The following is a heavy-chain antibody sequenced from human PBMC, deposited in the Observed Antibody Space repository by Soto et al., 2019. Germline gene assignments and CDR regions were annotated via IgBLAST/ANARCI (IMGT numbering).Heavy chain of an antibody. J-gene: IGHJ6*02. CDR2: LSGSGGST. D-gene: IGHD1-1*01. CDR1: GFTFSSYA. CDR3: AKQQGPGTPYYYAMDV. Sequence: GGSLRLSCAASGFTFSSYAMTWVRRAPGKGLEWVSTLSGSGGSTYYAASVKGRFTISRDNSKDTLYLEMNSLRGEDTAVYFCAKQQGPGTPYYYAMDVWGQGTAVAVSS. V-gene: IGHV3-23*01.